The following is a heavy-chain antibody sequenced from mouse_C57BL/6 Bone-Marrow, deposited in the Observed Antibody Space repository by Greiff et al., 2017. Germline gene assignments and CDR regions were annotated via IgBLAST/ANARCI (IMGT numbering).Heavy chain of an antibody. V-gene: IGHV5-4*03. J-gene: IGHJ2*01. CDR3: ARVALFIGLPYYFDY. CDR1: GFTFSSYA. Sequence: EVKLQESGGGLVKPGGSLKLSCAASGFTFSSYAMSWVRQTPEKRLEWVATISDGGSYTYYPDNVKGRFTISRDNAKNNLYLQMSHLKSEDTAMYYCARVALFIGLPYYFDYWGQGTTLTVSS. CDR2: ISDGGSYT. D-gene: IGHD1-1*01.